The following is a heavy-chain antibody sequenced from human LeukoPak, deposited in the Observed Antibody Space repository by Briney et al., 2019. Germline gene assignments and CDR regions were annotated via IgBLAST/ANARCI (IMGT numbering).Heavy chain of an antibody. V-gene: IGHV6-1*01. Sequence: SQTLSLTCAISGDSVSTSSGAWNWIRQSPSRGLEWLGRTFYRSKWYNDYAVSVKSRITFNADTSKNQFSLQLNSVTPEDTAVYYCARSQLHTTGPWYWGAFDIWGQGTMVTVSS. CDR2: TFYRSKWYN. CDR3: ARSQLHTTGPWYWGAFDI. D-gene: IGHD3-16*01. J-gene: IGHJ3*02. CDR1: GDSVSTSSGA.